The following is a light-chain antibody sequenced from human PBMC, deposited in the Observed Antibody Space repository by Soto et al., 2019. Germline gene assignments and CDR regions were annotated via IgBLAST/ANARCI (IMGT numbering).Light chain of an antibody. CDR3: SSYTSSSTVV. V-gene: IGLV2-14*03. J-gene: IGLJ2*01. Sequence: QSALTQPASVSGSPGQSITISCTGTSSDVGAYHYVSWYQHHPGKAPKLMIYDVSYRPSGVSNRFSGSKSGNTASLTISGLQVEDEAYYYCSSYTSSSTVVFGGGTKLIVL. CDR2: DVS. CDR1: SSDVGAYHY.